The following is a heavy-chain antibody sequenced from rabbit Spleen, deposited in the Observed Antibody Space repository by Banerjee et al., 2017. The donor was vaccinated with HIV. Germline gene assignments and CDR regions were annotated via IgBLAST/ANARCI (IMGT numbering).Heavy chain of an antibody. CDR1: GFSFSGIT. Sequence: QEQLEESGGGLVKPGASLTLTCKASGFSFSGITMCWVRQAPGKGLEWIGYIDPVFGSTYYASWVNGRFTIYSQNAQNTLYLQLNSLTVADTATYFCVRGASSSGYYNLWGQGTLVTVS. J-gene: IGHJ4*01. CDR3: VRGASSSGYYNL. CDR2: IDPVFGST. V-gene: IGHV1S47*01. D-gene: IGHD1-1*01.